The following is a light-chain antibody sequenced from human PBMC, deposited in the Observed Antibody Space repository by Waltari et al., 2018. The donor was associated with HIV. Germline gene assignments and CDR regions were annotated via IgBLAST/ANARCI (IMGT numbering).Light chain of an antibody. CDR3: QTWGTGILL. CDR1: SGPLTNT. CDR2: LNHDGSH. V-gene: IGLV4-69*01. J-gene: IGLJ3*02. Sequence: QLVLTQSPSASASLGASVTLICTLSSGPLTNTIAWPQQQPEKGPLYLMKLNHDGSHNKGDGIPDRFSGSSSGAERYLTSSSLQSEDEGYYYCQTWGTGILLFGGGTKLTVL.